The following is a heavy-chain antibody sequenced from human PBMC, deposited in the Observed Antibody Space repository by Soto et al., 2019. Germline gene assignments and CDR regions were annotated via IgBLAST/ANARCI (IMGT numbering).Heavy chain of an antibody. D-gene: IGHD3-3*01. CDR3: VSVWVGQYDFWSGYYVRDDAFDI. CDR2: TRNKANSYTT. CDR1: GFTFSDHY. J-gene: IGHJ3*02. V-gene: IGHV3-72*01. Sequence: EVQLVESGGGLVQPGGSLRLSCAASGFTFSDHYMDWVRQAPGKGLEWVGRTRNKANSYTTEYAASVKGRFTISRDDSKNSLYLQMNSLKTEDTAVYYCVSVWVGQYDFWSGYYVRDDAFDIWGQGTMVTVSS.